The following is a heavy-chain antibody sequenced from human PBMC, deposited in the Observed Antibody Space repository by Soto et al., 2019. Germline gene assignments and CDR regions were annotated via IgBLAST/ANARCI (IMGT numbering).Heavy chain of an antibody. CDR2: ISYDGSNK. Sequence: GGSLRLSCAASGFTFSSYAMHWVRQAPGKGLEWVAVISYDGSNKYYADSVKGRFTISRDNSKNTLYLQMNSLRAEDTAVYYCARSNEYDFWSGYPFDYWGQGTLVTVS. V-gene: IGHV3-30-3*01. CDR1: GFTFSSYA. J-gene: IGHJ4*02. CDR3: ARSNEYDFWSGYPFDY. D-gene: IGHD3-3*01.